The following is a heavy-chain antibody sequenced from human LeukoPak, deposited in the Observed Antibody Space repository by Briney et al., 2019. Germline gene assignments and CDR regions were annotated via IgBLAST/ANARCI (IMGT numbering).Heavy chain of an antibody. D-gene: IGHD6-19*01. CDR3: AKAYPYSSGWRGNYFDY. CDR2: ISGSGGST. V-gene: IGHV3-23*01. Sequence: GGSLRLSCAASGFTFSSYAMSWVRQAPGKGLEWVSAISGSGGSTYYADSVKGRFTISRDNSKNTLYLQMNSLRAEDTAVYYCAKAYPYSSGWRGNYFDYWGQGTLVTVSS. J-gene: IGHJ4*02. CDR1: GFTFSSYA.